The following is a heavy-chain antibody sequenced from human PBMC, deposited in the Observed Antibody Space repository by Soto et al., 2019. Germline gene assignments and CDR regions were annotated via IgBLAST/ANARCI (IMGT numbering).Heavy chain of an antibody. J-gene: IGHJ4*02. CDR3: ARAESVLVAKGFDL. Sequence: SETLSLTCAVYGGSFSGYYWSWIRQPPGKGLEWIGEINHSGSTNYNPSLKSRVTISVDTSKNQFSLKLSSVTAADTAVYYCARAESVLVAKGFDLWGQGTLVTVSS. CDR2: INHSGST. CDR1: GGSFSGYY. V-gene: IGHV4-34*01. D-gene: IGHD2-8*02.